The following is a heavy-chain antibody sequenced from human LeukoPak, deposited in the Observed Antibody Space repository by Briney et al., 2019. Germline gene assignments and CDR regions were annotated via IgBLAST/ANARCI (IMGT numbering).Heavy chain of an antibody. CDR1: GYSLSSGYY. CDR3: ARAKCGGDCYPRASNWFDP. V-gene: IGHV4-38-2*01. J-gene: IGHJ5*02. D-gene: IGHD2-21*02. CDR2: RYHSGST. Sequence: PSETLSLTCAVSGYSLSSGYYWGWIRPPPGKGMEWNGSRYHSGSTYYNPSLKSRVTLSVDTSKNQFSLKLSSVTAADTAVYYCARAKCGGDCYPRASNWFDPWGQGTLVTVSS.